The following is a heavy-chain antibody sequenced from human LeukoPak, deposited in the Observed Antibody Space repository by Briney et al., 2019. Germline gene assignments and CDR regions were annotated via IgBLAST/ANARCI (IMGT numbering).Heavy chain of an antibody. CDR1: GGSISSSNW. V-gene: IGHV4-4*02. J-gene: IGHJ5*02. CDR2: IYHSGST. Sequence: SGTLSLTCAVSGGSISSSNWWSWVRQPPGKGLEWIGEIYHSGSTNYNPSPKSRVTISVDKSKNQFSLKLSSVTAADTAVYYCARVYSSSGGEGWFDPWGQGTLVTVSS. D-gene: IGHD6-6*01. CDR3: ARVYSSSGGEGWFDP.